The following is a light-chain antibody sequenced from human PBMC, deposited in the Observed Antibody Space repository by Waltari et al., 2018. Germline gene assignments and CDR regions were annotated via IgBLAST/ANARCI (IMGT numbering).Light chain of an antibody. J-gene: IGLJ2*01. CDR1: SRDIGAYDY. CDR3: SSYASSSAVI. V-gene: IGLV2-14*01. CDR2: DVT. Sequence: QSALTQPASVSGSPGQSITISCTGTSRDIGAYDYVSWYVQYPDTAPRLIIFDVTKRPSVVSGRFAGSKSGNAASLTISGLRTEDEADYICSSYASSSAVIFGGGTKVTVL.